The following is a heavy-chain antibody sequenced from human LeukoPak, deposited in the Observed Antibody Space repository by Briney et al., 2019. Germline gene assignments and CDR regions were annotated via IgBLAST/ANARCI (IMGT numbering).Heavy chain of an antibody. J-gene: IGHJ3*02. CDR3: ARDASMVRGVDAFDI. D-gene: IGHD3-10*01. CDR1: GGTFSSYA. Sequence: GASVKVSGKASGGTFSSYAISWVRQAPGQGLEWMGGIIPIFGTANYAQKFQGRVTITADESTSTAYMELSSLRSEDTAVYYCARDASMVRGVDAFDIWGQGTMVTVSS. V-gene: IGHV1-69*13. CDR2: IIPIFGTA.